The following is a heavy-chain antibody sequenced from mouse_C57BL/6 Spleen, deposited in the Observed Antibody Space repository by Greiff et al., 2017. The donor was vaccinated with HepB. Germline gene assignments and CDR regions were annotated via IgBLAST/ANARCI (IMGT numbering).Heavy chain of an antibody. CDR3: VRENSKNLLWYFDV. J-gene: IGHJ1*03. CDR2: IRSKSSNYAT. CDR1: GFTFNTYA. V-gene: IGHV10-3*01. D-gene: IGHD2-5*01. Sequence: GGGLVQPEGSLKLSCAASGFTFNTYAMHWVRQAPGKGLEWVARIRSKSSNYATYYADSVKDRFTISRDDSQSMLYLQMNNLKTEDTAMYYGVRENSKNLLWYFDVWGTGTTVTVSS.